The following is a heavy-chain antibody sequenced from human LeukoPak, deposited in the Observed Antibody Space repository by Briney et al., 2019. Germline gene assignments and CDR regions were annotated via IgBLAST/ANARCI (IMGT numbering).Heavy chain of an antibody. CDR1: GFTFSSYA. V-gene: IGHV3-23*01. J-gene: IGHJ4*02. D-gene: IGHD6-19*01. CDR3: AVPYSSGWYVGDDYFDY. Sequence: PGGSLRLSCAASGFTFSSYAMSRVRQAPGKGLEWVSAISGSGGSTYYAVSVKGRFTISRDNSKNTLYLQMNSLRAEDTAVYYCAVPYSSGWYVGDDYFDYWGQGTLVTVSS. CDR2: ISGSGGST.